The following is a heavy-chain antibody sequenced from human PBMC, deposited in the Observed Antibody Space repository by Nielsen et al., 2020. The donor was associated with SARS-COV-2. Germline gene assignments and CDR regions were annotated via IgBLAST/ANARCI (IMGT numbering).Heavy chain of an antibody. V-gene: IGHV4-31*02. J-gene: IGHJ4*02. D-gene: IGHD5-24*01. CDR2: IYYSGST. Sequence: RQAPGKGLEWIGYIYYSGSTYYNPSLKSRVTISVDTSKNQFSLKLSSVTAADTAVYYCASWLQSLSWGQGTLVTVSS. CDR3: ASWLQSLS.